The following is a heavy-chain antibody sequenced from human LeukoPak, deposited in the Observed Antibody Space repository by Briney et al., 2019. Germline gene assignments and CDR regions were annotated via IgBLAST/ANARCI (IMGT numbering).Heavy chain of an antibody. CDR2: FDPEDGET. V-gene: IGHV1-24*01. D-gene: IGHD4-11*01. Sequence: ASVKVSCKVSGYTLTELSMHWVRQAPGKGLEWMGGFDPEDGETIYAQKFQGRVTMTEDTSTDTAYMELSSLRSEDTAVYYCAKVGSNYIAHYYYYYMDVWGKGTTVTVSS. CDR3: AKVGSNYIAHYYYYYMDV. CDR1: GYTLTELS. J-gene: IGHJ6*03.